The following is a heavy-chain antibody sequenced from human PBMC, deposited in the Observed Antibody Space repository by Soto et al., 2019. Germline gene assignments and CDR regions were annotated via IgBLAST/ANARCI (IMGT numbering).Heavy chain of an antibody. CDR2: ITGNGART. CDR1: GFSFSSYG. Sequence: LRLSYSASGFSFSSYGIHWVSQAPGRGLEYVSAITGNGARTYYAESVKDRFTISRDFSKNTVYLQMSSLRPEDTAVYYCVKAVWGYDYFDFWGQGTRVTVSS. D-gene: IGHD7-27*01. V-gene: IGHV3-64D*06. J-gene: IGHJ4*02. CDR3: VKAVWGYDYFDF.